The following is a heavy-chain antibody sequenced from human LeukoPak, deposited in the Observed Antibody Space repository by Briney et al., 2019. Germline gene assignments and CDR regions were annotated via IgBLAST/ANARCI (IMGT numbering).Heavy chain of an antibody. J-gene: IGHJ4*02. D-gene: IGHD3-3*01. Sequence: VASVKVSCKASGYTFTGYYMHWVRQAPGQGLEWMGWINPNSGGTNYAQKFQGRVTMTRDTSISTAYMELSRLRSDDTAVYYCAKQYYDFWSGPVYSFDYWGQGTLATVSS. CDR1: GYTFTGYY. CDR2: INPNSGGT. CDR3: AKQYYDFWSGPVYSFDY. V-gene: IGHV1-2*02.